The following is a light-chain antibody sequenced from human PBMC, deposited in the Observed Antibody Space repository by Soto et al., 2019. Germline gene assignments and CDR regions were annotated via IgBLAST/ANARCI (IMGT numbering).Light chain of an antibody. CDR3: LHFDSYSWT. J-gene: IGKJ1*01. CDR1: RSISDW. V-gene: IGKV1-5*01. Sequence: DIQMTQFPSTLSASVGDRVTITCRASRSISDWLAWYQQKPGKAPRVLIFDASSLKSGVPSRFSGSGSGTEFTLTISSLQPDDLATYYCLHFDSYSWTFGLGTKVEIK. CDR2: DAS.